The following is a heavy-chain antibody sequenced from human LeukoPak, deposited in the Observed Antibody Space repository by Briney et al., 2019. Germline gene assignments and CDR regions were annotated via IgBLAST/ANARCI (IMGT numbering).Heavy chain of an antibody. Sequence: AGGSLRLSCAASGFTFDDYAMHWVRQAPGMGLEWVSLISWDGGSTYYADSVKGRFTISRDNSKNSLYLQMNSLRAEDTALYYCATSYDSSGYYPFQHWGQGTLVTVSS. D-gene: IGHD3-22*01. CDR3: ATSYDSSGYYPFQH. CDR1: GFTFDDYA. J-gene: IGHJ1*01. CDR2: ISWDGGST. V-gene: IGHV3-43D*04.